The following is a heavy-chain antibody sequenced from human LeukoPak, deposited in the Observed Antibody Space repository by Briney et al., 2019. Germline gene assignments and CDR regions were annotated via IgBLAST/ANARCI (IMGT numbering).Heavy chain of an antibody. D-gene: IGHD3-16*02. CDR1: GGSISSYY. V-gene: IGHV4-59*12. CDR2: IYYSGST. CDR3: ARVPSTYDYVWGSYRYNSYYFDY. J-gene: IGHJ4*02. Sequence: PSETLSLTCTVSGGSISSYYWSWIRQPPGKGLEWIGYIYYSGSTNYNPSLKSRVTISVDTSKNQFSLKLSSVTAADTAVYYCARVPSTYDYVWGSYRYNSYYFDYWGQGTLVTVSP.